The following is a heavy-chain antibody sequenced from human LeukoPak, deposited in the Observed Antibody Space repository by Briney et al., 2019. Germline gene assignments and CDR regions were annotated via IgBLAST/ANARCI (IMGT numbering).Heavy chain of an antibody. J-gene: IGHJ3*02. D-gene: IGHD4-17*01. CDR3: ARDLGTTVTTFGAVDI. Sequence: GGSLRLSCAASGFTFSHYGMHWVRQAPGKGLEWVPLIWDDGNKKSHADTVKGRFTISRDNSKHTLYLQMNSLRAEDTAVYYCARDLGTTVTTFGAVDIWGQGTKVIVSS. CDR1: GFTFSHYG. V-gene: IGHV3-33*01. CDR2: IWDDGNKK.